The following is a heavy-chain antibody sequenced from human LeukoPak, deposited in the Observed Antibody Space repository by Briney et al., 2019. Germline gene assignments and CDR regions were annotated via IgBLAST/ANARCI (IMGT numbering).Heavy chain of an antibody. D-gene: IGHD3-9*01. Sequence: PGGSLRVSCAGSGFTVSSYAMSGVRQAPGKGLEWVSAVSGSGGRTYYADSVKGRFTVSRDNSKNTLYLQMNSLRAEDTAVYYCAKVSNYDILTGYYSFDYWGQGTLVTVSS. CDR3: AKVSNYDILTGYYSFDY. V-gene: IGHV3-23*01. CDR2: VSGSGGRT. J-gene: IGHJ4*02. CDR1: GFTVSSYA.